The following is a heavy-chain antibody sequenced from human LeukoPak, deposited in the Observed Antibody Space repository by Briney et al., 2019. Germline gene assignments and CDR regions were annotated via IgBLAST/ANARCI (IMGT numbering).Heavy chain of an antibody. D-gene: IGHD1-26*01. CDR1: GFTFSSYS. CDR2: ISSSSSTI. V-gene: IGHV3-48*01. CDR3: AKDQGRGTYSFDY. Sequence: GGSLRLSCAASGFTFSSYSMNWVRQAPGKGLEWVSYISSSSSTIYYADSVKGRFTISRDNSKNTLYVQMDSLRTEDTAIYYCAKDQGRGTYSFDYWGQGTLVTVSS. J-gene: IGHJ4*02.